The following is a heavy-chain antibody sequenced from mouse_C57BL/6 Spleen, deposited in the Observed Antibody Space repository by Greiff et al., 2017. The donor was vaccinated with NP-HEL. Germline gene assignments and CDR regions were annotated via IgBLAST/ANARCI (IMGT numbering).Heavy chain of an antibody. CDR3: ARHYYGSPYYAMDY. Sequence: VQLQQSGAELVMPGASVKLSCKASGYTFTSYWMHWVKQRPGQGLEWIGEIDPSDSYTNYNQKFKGKSTLTVDKSSSTAYMQLSSLTSEDSAVYYCARHYYGSPYYAMDYWGQGTSVTVSS. V-gene: IGHV1-69*01. J-gene: IGHJ4*01. CDR2: IDPSDSYT. D-gene: IGHD1-1*01. CDR1: GYTFTSYW.